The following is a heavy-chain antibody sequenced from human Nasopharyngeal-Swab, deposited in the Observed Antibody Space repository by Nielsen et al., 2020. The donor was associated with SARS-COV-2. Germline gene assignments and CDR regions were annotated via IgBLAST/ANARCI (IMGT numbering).Heavy chain of an antibody. CDR1: GFTFSSYG. CDR3: AKGGGTTGTVGLDI. Sequence: GESLKISCAASGFTFSSYGMHWVRQAPGKGLEWVAVISYDGSNKYYADSVKGRFTISRDNSKNTLYLQMNCLRAEDTAVYYCAKGGGTTGTVGLDIWGQGTMVTVSS. V-gene: IGHV3-30*18. CDR2: ISYDGSNK. D-gene: IGHD1-1*01. J-gene: IGHJ3*02.